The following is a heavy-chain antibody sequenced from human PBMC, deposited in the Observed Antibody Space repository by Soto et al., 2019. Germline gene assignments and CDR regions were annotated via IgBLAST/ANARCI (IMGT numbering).Heavy chain of an antibody. J-gene: IGHJ4*02. D-gene: IGHD2-2*01. CDR1: GFTFSSYA. CDR2: ISYDGSNK. Sequence: GGSLRLSCAASGFTFSSYAMHWVRQAPGKGLEWVAVISYDGSNKYYADSVKGRFTISRDNSKNTLYLQMNSLRAEDTAVYYCARDFCYRYSTSCPDYWGQGTLVTVSS. CDR3: ARDFCYRYSTSCPDY. V-gene: IGHV3-30-3*01.